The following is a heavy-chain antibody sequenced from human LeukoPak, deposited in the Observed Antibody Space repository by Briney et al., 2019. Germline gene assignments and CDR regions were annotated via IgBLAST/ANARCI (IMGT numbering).Heavy chain of an antibody. V-gene: IGHV4-39*07. CDR1: GGSISSSSYY. Sequence: SETLSLTCTVSGGSISSSSYYWGWIRQPPGKGLEWIGSIYYSGSTYYNPSLQSRVTISIDTSRKQLFLKLTSVTAADTAVYYCALAPNSNWFDFWGQGTLVTVSS. J-gene: IGHJ5*01. CDR2: IYYSGST. CDR3: ALAPNSNWFDF.